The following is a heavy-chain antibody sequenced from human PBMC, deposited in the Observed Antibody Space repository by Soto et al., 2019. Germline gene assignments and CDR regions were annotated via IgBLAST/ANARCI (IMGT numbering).Heavy chain of an antibody. CDR3: ATAVVAATSYYFDY. Sequence: QVQLVESGGGVVQPGRSLRLSCAASGFTFSSYGMHWVRQAPGKGLEWVAVIWYDGSNKYYADSVKGRFTISRDNSKNTLYLQMNSLRAEDTAVYNCATAVVAATSYYFDYWGQGTLVTVSS. CDR1: GFTFSSYG. J-gene: IGHJ4*02. D-gene: IGHD2-15*01. CDR2: IWYDGSNK. V-gene: IGHV3-33*01.